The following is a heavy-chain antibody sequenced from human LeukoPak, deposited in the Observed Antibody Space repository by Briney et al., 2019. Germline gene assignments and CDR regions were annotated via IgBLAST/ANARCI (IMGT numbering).Heavy chain of an antibody. CDR2: IYYSGST. V-gene: IGHV4-39*07. Sequence: SETLSLTCTVSGGSISSSNYYWGWIRQPPGKGLEWIGSIYYSGSTYYNPSLKSRVTISVDTSKNQFSLKLSSVTAADTAVYYCARESVAAAVDYWGQGTLVTVSS. J-gene: IGHJ4*02. D-gene: IGHD6-13*01. CDR3: ARESVAAAVDY. CDR1: GGSISSSNYY.